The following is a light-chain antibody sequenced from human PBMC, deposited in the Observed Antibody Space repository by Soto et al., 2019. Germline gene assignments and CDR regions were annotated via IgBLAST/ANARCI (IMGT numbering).Light chain of an antibody. J-gene: IGLJ3*02. V-gene: IGLV4-60*02. CDR1: SGHSSYI. CDR3: DTWDSNTRV. CDR2: LEGSGSY. Sequence: QPVLTQSSSASASLGSSVKLTCTLSSGHSSYIIAWHQQQPGKAPRYLMKLEGSGSYNKGSGVPDRFSGSSSGAHRYLTISNLQFEDDADYYSDTWDSNTRVFGGGTKLTVL.